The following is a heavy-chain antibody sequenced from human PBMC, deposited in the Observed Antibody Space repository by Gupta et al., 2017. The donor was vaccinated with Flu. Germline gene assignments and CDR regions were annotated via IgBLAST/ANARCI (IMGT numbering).Heavy chain of an antibody. D-gene: IGHD1-26*01. J-gene: IGHJ4*02. Sequence: WRHGVRKVRGRGLWWCYRNKDDGSGKAYAESVKGRFTISRENAKNTMYLQWNSLRAEDTAVYYCTRGVRPGEATGRFEYWGQGTLVTVSS. V-gene: IGHV3-74*01. CDR2: NKDDGSGK. CDR1: W. CDR3: TRGVRPGEATGRFEY.